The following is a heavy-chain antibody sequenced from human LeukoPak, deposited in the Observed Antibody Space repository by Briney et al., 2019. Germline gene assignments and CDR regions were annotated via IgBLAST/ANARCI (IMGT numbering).Heavy chain of an antibody. V-gene: IGHV4-34*01. CDR2: INHSGSA. Sequence: SETLSLTCAVYGGSFSGYYWSWIRQPPGKGLEWIGEINHSGSANYNPSLKSRVTISVDTSKNQFSLKLSSVTAADTAVYYCARVKRITMIVVVTKEHYFDYWGQGTLVTVSS. CDR1: GGSFSGYY. CDR3: ARVKRITMIVVVTKEHYFDY. D-gene: IGHD3-22*01. J-gene: IGHJ4*02.